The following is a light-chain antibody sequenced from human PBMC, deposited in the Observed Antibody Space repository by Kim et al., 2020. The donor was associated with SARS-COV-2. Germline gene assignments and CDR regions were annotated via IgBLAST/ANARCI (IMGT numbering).Light chain of an antibody. CDR1: SSNIGSNY. V-gene: IGLV1-47*01. CDR2: RNN. J-gene: IGLJ3*02. Sequence: GQRFTISCSGSSSNIGSNYVYWYQQLPGTTPNLLIYRNNQRPSGVPDRFSGSKSGTSATLAISGLRSEDEADYYCAAWDDSLSGWVFGGGTQLTVL. CDR3: AAWDDSLSGWV.